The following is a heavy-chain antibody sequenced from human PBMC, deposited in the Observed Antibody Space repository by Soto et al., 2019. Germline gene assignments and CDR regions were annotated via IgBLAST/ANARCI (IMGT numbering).Heavy chain of an antibody. CDR3: ARTYCTTTACQAHGIDV. J-gene: IGHJ6*02. CDR1: GGSVSSGSYY. CDR2: IYYSGTT. D-gene: IGHD4-4*01. Sequence: QVQLQESGPGLLKPSETLSLTCTVSGGSVSSGSYYWTWIRQPPGKGLEWLGYIYYSGTTNYNPPLKSRITISVDTSGNQFSLKLSSVTAADTAVYCCARTYCTTTACQAHGIDVWGQGTTVTVSS. V-gene: IGHV4-61*01.